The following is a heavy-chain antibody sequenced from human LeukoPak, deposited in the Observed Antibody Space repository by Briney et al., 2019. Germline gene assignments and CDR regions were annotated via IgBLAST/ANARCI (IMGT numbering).Heavy chain of an antibody. Sequence: SETLSLTCTVSGGSINTYYWGWIRQPSGKGLEWIGNIYSSGSTNYNPSLKSRVTISVDTSKNQFSLKLTSVTATDTAIYYRARAGGAPHGDYEFDFWGQGILVTVSS. D-gene: IGHD4-17*01. V-gene: IGHV4-59*08. CDR1: GGSINTYY. CDR3: ARAGGAPHGDYEFDF. CDR2: IYSSGST. J-gene: IGHJ4*02.